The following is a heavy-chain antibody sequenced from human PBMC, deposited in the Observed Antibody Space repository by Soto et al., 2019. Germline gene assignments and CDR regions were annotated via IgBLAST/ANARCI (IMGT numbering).Heavy chain of an antibody. J-gene: IGHJ6*03. CDR1: GFTFSSYG. V-gene: IGHV3-30*18. CDR3: AKDAYSINYYYVDV. CDR2: ISYDGSNK. Sequence: GESLKISCAASGFTFSSYGMHWVRQAPGKGLEWVAVISYDGSNKYYADSVKGRFTISRDNSKNTLYLQMNSLRAEDTAVYYCAKDAYSINYYYVDVWGKGTTVTVSS. D-gene: IGHD4-4*01.